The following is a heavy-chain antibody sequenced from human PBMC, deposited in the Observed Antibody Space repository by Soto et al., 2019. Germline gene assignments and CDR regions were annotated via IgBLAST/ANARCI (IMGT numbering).Heavy chain of an antibody. Sequence: GGSLRLSCAASGFTVSSNYMSWVRQAPGKGLEWVSVIYSGGSTYYADSVKGRFTISRDNSKNTLYLQMNSLRAEDTAVYYCARGHNQDSDYIWGSYLDPPFFDYWGQGTLVTVSS. D-gene: IGHD3-16*02. CDR3: ARGHNQDSDYIWGSYLDPPFFDY. CDR2: IYSGGST. J-gene: IGHJ4*02. V-gene: IGHV3-66*01. CDR1: GFTVSSNY.